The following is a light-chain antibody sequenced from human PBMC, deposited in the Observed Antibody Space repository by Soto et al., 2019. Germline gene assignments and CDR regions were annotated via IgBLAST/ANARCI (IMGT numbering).Light chain of an antibody. Sequence: DIQMTQSPSTLSASVGDRVTITCRASQSISSWLAWYQQKPGKAPKVLIYDASNLESGVPSRFSGTGSGTEFTFTISRLQPDDFATYYCQHYNSYPWTFGQGTKVEIK. CDR2: DAS. V-gene: IGKV1-5*01. J-gene: IGKJ1*01. CDR3: QHYNSYPWT. CDR1: QSISSW.